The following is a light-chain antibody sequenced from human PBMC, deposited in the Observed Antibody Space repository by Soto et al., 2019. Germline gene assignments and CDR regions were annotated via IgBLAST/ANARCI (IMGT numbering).Light chain of an antibody. Sequence: EIVLTQSPATLSLSPGERATLSCRASQSVSSYLAWYQQKPGQAPRLLIYDASNRATGIPARLSGSGSGTDFTLTISSLEPEDFAVYYCQQRSNWAGLTFGGGTKV. CDR1: QSVSSY. V-gene: IGKV3-11*01. CDR2: DAS. J-gene: IGKJ4*01. CDR3: QQRSNWAGLT.